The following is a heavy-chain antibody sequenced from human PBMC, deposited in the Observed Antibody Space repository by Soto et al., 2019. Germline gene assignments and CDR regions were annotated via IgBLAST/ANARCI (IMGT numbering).Heavy chain of an antibody. J-gene: IGHJ6*02. CDR3: ARDWRFYYFFILYDHSYDYYYGMDV. Sequence: PGGSLRLSCAASGFTFSSYAMSWVRQAPGKGLEWVSAISGSGGSTYYADSVKGRFTISRDNSKNTLYLQMNSLRAEDTAVYYCARDWRFYYFFILYDHSYDYYYGMDVWGQGTTVTVS. CDR1: GFTFSSYA. V-gene: IGHV3-23*01. CDR2: ISGSGGST. D-gene: IGHD3-3*01.